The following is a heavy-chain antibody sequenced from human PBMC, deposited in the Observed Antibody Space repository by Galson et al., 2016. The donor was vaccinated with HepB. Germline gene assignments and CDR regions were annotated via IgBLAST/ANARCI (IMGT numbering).Heavy chain of an antibody. V-gene: IGHV3-48*02. CDR3: ARDRDWAFDY. CDR1: GFPFTSFS. Sequence: SLRLSCAASGFPFTSFSMNWVRQAPGKGLEWVSYISINSDNKRYIDSVMGRFIISRDNVRNSMYLQMNSLRDEDTAVYYCARDRDWAFDYRGQGVLVTVSS. CDR2: ISINSDNK. J-gene: IGHJ4*02. D-gene: IGHD3/OR15-3a*01.